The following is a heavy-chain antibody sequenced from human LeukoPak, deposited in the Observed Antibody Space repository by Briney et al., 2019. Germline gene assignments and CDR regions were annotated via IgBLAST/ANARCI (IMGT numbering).Heavy chain of an antibody. CDR2: ISYDGSNK. CDR3: ASYGERTFDY. D-gene: IGHD4-17*01. Sequence: GGSLRLSCAASGFTFSSYAMHWVRQAPGKGLEWVAVISYDGSNKYYAVSVKGRFTISRDSSKNTLYLQMNSLRAEDTAVYYCASYGERTFDYWGQGTLVTVSS. V-gene: IGHV3-30*04. CDR1: GFTFSSYA. J-gene: IGHJ4*02.